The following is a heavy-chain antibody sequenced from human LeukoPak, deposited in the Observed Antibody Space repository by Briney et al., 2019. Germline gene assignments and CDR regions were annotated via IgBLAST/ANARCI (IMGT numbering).Heavy chain of an antibody. CDR2: IWYDGSNK. CDR3: SRIGRNLTAYAYEY. J-gene: IGHJ4*02. D-gene: IGHD3-9*01. V-gene: IGHV3-33*01. Sequence: GMSLRLSCAASGFTFSRYGMHWVRQAPGKGLEWVAAIWYDGSNKYYADSVKGRFTISRDNSKNTLYLKMTSLRAEDTALYYCSRIGRNLTAYAYEYWGQGTLVTVYS. CDR1: GFTFSRYG.